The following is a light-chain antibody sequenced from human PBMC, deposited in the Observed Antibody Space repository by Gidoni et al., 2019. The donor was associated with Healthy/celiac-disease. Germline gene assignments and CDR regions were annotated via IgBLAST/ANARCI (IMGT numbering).Light chain of an antibody. CDR2: AAS. V-gene: IGKV1-6*01. Sequence: AIQMTQSPSSLSASVGDRVTITCRASQGIRNDLGWYQQKPGKAPKLLIYAASSLQSGVPSRFSGSGSGTDFTLTISSLHPEDFATYYCLQDYNYPFTFXGXTKVEIK. CDR1: QGIRND. CDR3: LQDYNYPFT. J-gene: IGKJ4*01.